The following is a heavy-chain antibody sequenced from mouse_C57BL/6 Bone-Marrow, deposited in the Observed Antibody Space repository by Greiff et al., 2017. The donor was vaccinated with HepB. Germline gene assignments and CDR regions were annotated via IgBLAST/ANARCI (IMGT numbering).Heavy chain of an antibody. V-gene: IGHV1-62-3*01. Sequence: QVQLQQPGAELVKPGASVKLSCKASGYTFTSYWMHWVKQRPGRGLEWIGRIDPNSGGTKYNEKFKGKATLTADKSSSTAYMELRSLTSEDSAVYFCGDYYGSSYGGYWGQGTTLTVSS. CDR2: IDPNSGGT. CDR1: GYTFTSYW. J-gene: IGHJ2*01. D-gene: IGHD1-1*01. CDR3: GDYYGSSYGGY.